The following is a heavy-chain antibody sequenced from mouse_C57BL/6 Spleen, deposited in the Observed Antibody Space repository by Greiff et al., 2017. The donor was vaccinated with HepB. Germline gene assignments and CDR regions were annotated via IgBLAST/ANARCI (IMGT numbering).Heavy chain of an antibody. CDR3: ARRGTVVATDY. Sequence: EVQRVESGPGLVKPSQSLSLTCSVTGYSITSGYYWNWIRQFPGNKLEWMGYISYDGSNNYNPSLKNRISITRDTSKNQFFLKLNSVTTEDTATYYCARRGTVVATDYWGQGTTLTVSS. CDR1: GYSITSGYY. J-gene: IGHJ2*01. D-gene: IGHD1-1*01. V-gene: IGHV3-6*01. CDR2: ISYDGSN.